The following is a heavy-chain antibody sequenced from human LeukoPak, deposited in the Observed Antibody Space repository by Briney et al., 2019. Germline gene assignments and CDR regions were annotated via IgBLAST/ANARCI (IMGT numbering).Heavy chain of an antibody. CDR2: INQDGSKK. V-gene: IGHV3-7*01. CDR1: GFTFSSYW. CDR3: SADPGDY. Sequence: PGGSLRLSCAASGFTFSSYWMSWVRQAPGKGLEWVANINQDGSKKYYVDSVEGRFDISRDNARNSLYLQMNSLGVDDTAVYFCSADPGDYWGQGTLVSVSS. J-gene: IGHJ4*02. D-gene: IGHD7-27*01.